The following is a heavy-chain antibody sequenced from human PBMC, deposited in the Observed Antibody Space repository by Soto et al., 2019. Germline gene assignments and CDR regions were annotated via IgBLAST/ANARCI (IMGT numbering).Heavy chain of an antibody. Sequence: GGSLRLSCEASGFTFSIYGTHWVRQAPGKGLEWVAHITYDGSNEHYTDSVKGRFTISRDNSKNTVFLHMNSLRPEDTAVYHCGNNSYFRDSSCYYVFDYWGQGTMVTVSS. CDR2: ITYDGSNE. CDR3: GNNSYFRDSSCYYVFDY. D-gene: IGHD3-22*01. V-gene: IGHV3-30*18. CDR1: GFTFSIYG. J-gene: IGHJ4*02.